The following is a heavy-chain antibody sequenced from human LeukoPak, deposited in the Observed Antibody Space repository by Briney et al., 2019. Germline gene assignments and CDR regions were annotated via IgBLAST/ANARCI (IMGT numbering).Heavy chain of an antibody. CDR2: IGPSGTTI. D-gene: IGHD3-22*01. J-gene: IGHJ3*02. Sequence: GGSLRLSCAASGFTFSSYAMNWVRQAPGRGLEWVSYIGPSGTTIYYADSVKGRFTISRDKARNSLYLQMNSLRAEDTAVYYCARDHHRRLYDSQARDTFDIWGQGTMVTVSS. CDR3: ARDHHRRLYDSQARDTFDI. CDR1: GFTFSSYA. V-gene: IGHV3-48*03.